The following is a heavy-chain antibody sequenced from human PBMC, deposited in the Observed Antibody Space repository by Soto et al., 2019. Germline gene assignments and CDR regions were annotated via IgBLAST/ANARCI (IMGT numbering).Heavy chain of an antibody. D-gene: IGHD3-10*01. CDR3: GRALITMVRGVIITKYYYYYYGMDV. J-gene: IGHJ6*02. CDR2: INHSGST. V-gene: IGHV4-34*01. CDR1: GGSFSGCY. Sequence: SETLSLTCAVYGGSFSGCYWSWIRQPPGKGLEWIGEINHSGSTNYNPSLKSRVTISVDTSKNQFSLKLSSVTAADTAVYYCGRALITMVRGVIITKYYYYYYGMDVWGQGTTVTVSS.